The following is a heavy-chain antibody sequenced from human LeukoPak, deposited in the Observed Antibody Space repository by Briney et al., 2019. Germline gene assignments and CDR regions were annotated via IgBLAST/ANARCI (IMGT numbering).Heavy chain of an antibody. J-gene: IGHJ4*02. Sequence: ASVKVSCKASGVTFSSYAISWVRQAPGQGLEWMGGIISIFATTNYAQKFQDRITITADDSTSTAYMELSSLKSDDTAVYYCARVPLGYFDYWGQGTLVTVSS. CDR1: GVTFSSYA. V-gene: IGHV1-69*13. CDR3: ARVPLGYFDY. CDR2: IISIFATT.